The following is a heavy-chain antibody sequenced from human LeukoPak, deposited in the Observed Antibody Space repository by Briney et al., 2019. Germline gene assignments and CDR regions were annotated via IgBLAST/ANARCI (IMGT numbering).Heavy chain of an antibody. CDR2: INPNSGGT. Sequence: GASVKVSCKASGYTFTGHYMHWVRQAPGQGLEWMGWINPNSGGTNYAQKFQGRVTMTRDTSISTAYMELSRLRSDDTAVYYCARDSSGWSYNWFDPWGQGTLVTVSS. D-gene: IGHD6-19*01. V-gene: IGHV1-2*02. J-gene: IGHJ5*02. CDR1: GYTFTGHY. CDR3: ARDSSGWSYNWFDP.